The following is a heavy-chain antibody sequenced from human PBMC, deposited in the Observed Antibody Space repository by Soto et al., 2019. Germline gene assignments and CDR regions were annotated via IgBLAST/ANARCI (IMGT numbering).Heavy chain of an antibody. J-gene: IGHJ6*02. CDR1: GFTFSSYA. V-gene: IGHV3-30-3*01. CDR3: ARETDYYYGMDV. CDR2: ISYDGSNK. Sequence: QVQLVESGGGVVQPGRSLRLSCAASGFTFSSYAMHWVRQATGKGLEWVAAISYDGSNKYYADYVKGRFTISRDNSQNTLYLPMNSLRAEDTAVYYCARETDYYYGMDVWGQGTTVTVSS.